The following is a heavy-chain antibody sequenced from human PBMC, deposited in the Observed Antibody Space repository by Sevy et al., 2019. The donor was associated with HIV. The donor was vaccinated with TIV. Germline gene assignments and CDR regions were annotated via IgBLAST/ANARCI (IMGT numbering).Heavy chain of an antibody. J-gene: IGHJ4*02. CDR2: IRYDGSNK. CDR3: AKEYSYGYYFDY. Sequence: GGSLRLSCAASGFTFSSYSMHWVRQAPGKGLEWVAFIRYDGSNKYYADSVKGRFTISRDNSKNTLYLQMNSLRAEDTAVYYCAKEYSYGYYFDYWGQGTLVTVSS. CDR1: GFTFSSYS. V-gene: IGHV3-30*02. D-gene: IGHD5-18*01.